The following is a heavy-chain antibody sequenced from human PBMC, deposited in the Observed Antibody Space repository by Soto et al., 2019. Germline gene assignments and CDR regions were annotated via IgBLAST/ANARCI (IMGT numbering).Heavy chain of an antibody. CDR2: ISSSSSYI. V-gene: IGHV3-21*01. J-gene: IGHJ4*02. D-gene: IGHD2-15*01. CDR1: GFTFSSYS. CDR3: AREVVVAATGVDY. Sequence: EVQLVESGGGLVKPGGSLRLSCAASGFTFSSYSMNWVRQAPGKGLEWVSFISSSSSYIYYADSVKGRFTISSDNAKKSLYLQMNSLRAEDTAVYYCAREVVVAATGVDYWGQGTLVTVSS.